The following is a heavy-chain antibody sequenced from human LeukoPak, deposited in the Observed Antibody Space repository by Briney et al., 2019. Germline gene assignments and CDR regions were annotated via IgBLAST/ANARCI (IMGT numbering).Heavy chain of an antibody. CDR2: INSDGSTT. D-gene: IGHD4-17*01. Sequence: GGSLRLSCAASGFTFSSYSMNWVRRAPGKGLVWVSRINSDGSTTSYADSVKGRFTISRDNAKNTLYLQMNSLRAEDTAVYYCARDLGYGDYGYWGQGTLVTVSS. CDR1: GFTFSSYS. CDR3: ARDLGYGDYGY. J-gene: IGHJ4*02. V-gene: IGHV3-74*01.